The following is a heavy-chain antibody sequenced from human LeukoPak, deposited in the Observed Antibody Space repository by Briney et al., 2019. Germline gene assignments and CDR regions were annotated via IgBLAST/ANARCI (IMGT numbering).Heavy chain of an antibody. D-gene: IGHD1-1*01. CDR2: ISSSSYI. CDR1: GFTFSSYS. J-gene: IGHJ4*02. CDR3: AREPSGTAIDY. V-gene: IGHV3-21*01. Sequence: GSLRLSCAASGFTFSSYSMNWVRQAPGKGLEWVSPISSSSYIYYADSVKGRFTISRDNAKNSLYLQMNSLRAEDTAVYYCAREPSGTAIDYWGQGTLVTVSS.